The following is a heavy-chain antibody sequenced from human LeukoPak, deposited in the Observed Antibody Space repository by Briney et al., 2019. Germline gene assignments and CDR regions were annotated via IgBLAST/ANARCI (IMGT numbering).Heavy chain of an antibody. CDR1: GFTFGDYA. CDR3: VVVVAATHFDY. CDR2: IRSKAYGGTT. J-gene: IGHJ4*02. D-gene: IGHD2-15*01. V-gene: IGHV3-49*04. Sequence: GGSLRLSCTASGFTFGDYAMSWVRQAPGKGLEWVGFIRSKAYGGTTEYAASVKGRFTISRDDSKSIAYLQMNSLKTEDTAVYYCVVVVAATHFDYWGQGTLVTVSS.